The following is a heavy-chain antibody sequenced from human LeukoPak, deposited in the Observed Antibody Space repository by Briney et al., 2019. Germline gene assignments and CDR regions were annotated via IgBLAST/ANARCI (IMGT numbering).Heavy chain of an antibody. V-gene: IGHV3-53*01. J-gene: IGHJ1*01. Sequence: GGPLTLSCAAPGLTFSSKYMSWVRQAPGKGLVWVGVIRGDGHREYADYVKRRFTPSRDISKNTVYLQMNSLSPEDTAIYYCATNSDNYTDSSGPTQHWGQGSLVTVSS. D-gene: IGHD3-22*01. CDR2: IRGDGHR. CDR1: GLTFSSKY. CDR3: ATNSDNYTDSSGPTQH.